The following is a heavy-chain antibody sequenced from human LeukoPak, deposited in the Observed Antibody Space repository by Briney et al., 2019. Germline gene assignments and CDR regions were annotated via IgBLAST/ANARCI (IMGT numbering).Heavy chain of an antibody. CDR1: GFTFSSYS. Sequence: GGSLRLSCAASGFTFSSYSMNWVRQAPGKGLEWVSSISSGSTYMYYADSVKGRFTISRDNAQNSMYLQMNSLRAEDTAVYYCGRVGGRSKAAKGDAFDIWGQGAMVTVSS. J-gene: IGHJ3*02. D-gene: IGHD6-6*01. CDR2: ISSGSTYM. V-gene: IGHV3-21*01. CDR3: GRVGGRSKAAKGDAFDI.